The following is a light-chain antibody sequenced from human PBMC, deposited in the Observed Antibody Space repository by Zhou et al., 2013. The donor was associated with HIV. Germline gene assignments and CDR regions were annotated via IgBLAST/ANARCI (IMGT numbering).Light chain of an antibody. CDR3: QQYNSWPRT. CDR1: QSVSSN. Sequence: EIVMTQSPATLSVSPGERATLSCRASQSVSSNLAWYQQKPGQAPRLLIYGASTRAIGIPARFSGSGSVTEFTLTVSSLQSEDFAVYYCQQYNSWPRTFGQGTKVEIK. V-gene: IGKV3-15*01. CDR2: GAS. J-gene: IGKJ1*01.